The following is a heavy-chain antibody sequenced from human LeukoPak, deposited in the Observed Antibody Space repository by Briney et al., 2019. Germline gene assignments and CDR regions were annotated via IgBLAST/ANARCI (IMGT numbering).Heavy chain of an antibody. Sequence: PAGSLRLSCAASGFTFSSYWMSWVRQAPGKGLEWVANIKQDGSEKYYVDSVKGRFTISRGNAKNSLYLQMNSLRAEDTAVYYCARARGYVWGSYRYTGFLDYWGQGTLVTVSS. D-gene: IGHD3-16*02. CDR3: ARARGYVWGSYRYTGFLDY. V-gene: IGHV3-7*01. CDR1: GFTFSSYW. CDR2: IKQDGSEK. J-gene: IGHJ4*02.